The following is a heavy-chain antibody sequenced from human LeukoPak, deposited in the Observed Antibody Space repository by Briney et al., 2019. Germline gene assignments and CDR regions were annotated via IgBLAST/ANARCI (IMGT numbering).Heavy chain of an antibody. Sequence: AASVKVSCKASGYTFTSYGISWVRQAPGQGLEWMGWISAYNGNTNYAQKLQGRVTMTTDTSTSTAYMELRSLRSDDTAVYYCARPLPRSSGWYLAFDIWGQGTMVTVSS. V-gene: IGHV1-18*01. CDR1: GYTFTSYG. J-gene: IGHJ3*02. CDR2: ISAYNGNT. CDR3: ARPLPRSSGWYLAFDI. D-gene: IGHD6-19*01.